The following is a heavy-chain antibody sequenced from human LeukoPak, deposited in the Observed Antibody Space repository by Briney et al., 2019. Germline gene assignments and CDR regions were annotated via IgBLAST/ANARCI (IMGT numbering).Heavy chain of an antibody. V-gene: IGHV3-48*03. CDR1: GFTFSSYE. D-gene: IGHD1-26*01. Sequence: GGSLRLSCAASGFTFSSYEMNWVRQAPGKGLEWVSYISSSGSTIYYADSVKGRFTISRDNAKNSLYLQMHSLRAEDTAVYYCARRRDSGSLQHFDYWGQGTLVTVSS. CDR2: ISSSGSTI. CDR3: ARRRDSGSLQHFDY. J-gene: IGHJ4*02.